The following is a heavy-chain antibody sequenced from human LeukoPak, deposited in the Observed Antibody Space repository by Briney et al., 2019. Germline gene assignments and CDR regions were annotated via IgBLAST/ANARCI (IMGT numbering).Heavy chain of an antibody. CDR1: GVTFSNYA. J-gene: IGHJ5*02. Sequence: ASVKVSCKASGVTFSNYAFSWVRHAPGQGLEWMAETIPLFGVRKYAEKFQGRVTITPDATTNTVFLDLTSLRSEDTAVYYCAARIYAPGDGGWFDPWGQGTLVTVSS. V-gene: IGHV1-69*13. D-gene: IGHD2/OR15-2a*01. CDR3: AARIYAPGDGGWFDP. CDR2: TIPLFGVR.